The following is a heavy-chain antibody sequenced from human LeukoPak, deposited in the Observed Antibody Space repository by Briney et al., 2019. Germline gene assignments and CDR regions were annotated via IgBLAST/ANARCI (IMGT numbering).Heavy chain of an antibody. Sequence: PGRSLRLSCAASAFTFSSYEMNWVSQAPGKGLEWVSYISTSGNTIYYTDSVKGRFTISRDNAKNSLYLQMNSLRTEDTAIYYCARGYRGYSYGYDYWGQGTLVTVSS. CDR2: ISTSGNTI. J-gene: IGHJ4*02. CDR1: AFTFSSYE. D-gene: IGHD5-18*01. V-gene: IGHV3-48*03. CDR3: ARGYRGYSYGYDY.